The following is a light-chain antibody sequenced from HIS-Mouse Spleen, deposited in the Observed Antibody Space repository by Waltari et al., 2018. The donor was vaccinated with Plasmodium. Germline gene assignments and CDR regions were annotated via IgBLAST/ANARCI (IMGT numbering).Light chain of an antibody. J-gene: IGKJ1*01. Sequence: EIVMTQSPATLSVSPGERATLSCRASQSVSSNLAWYQQNPGPAPRLLIYGASTRATGIPARFSGSGSGTEFTLTISSLQSEDFAVYYCQQYNNWPAWTFGQGTKVEIK. CDR1: QSVSSN. V-gene: IGKV3-15*01. CDR3: QQYNNWPAWT. CDR2: GAS.